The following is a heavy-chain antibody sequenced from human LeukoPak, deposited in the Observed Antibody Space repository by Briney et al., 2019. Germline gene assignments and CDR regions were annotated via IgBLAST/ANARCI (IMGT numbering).Heavy chain of an antibody. CDR3: AKGNQWLVPGLSDD. Sequence: GASVKVSCKASGYTFSGYYIHWVRQAPGQGLEWMGWINPNSGGTNYAQKFQGRVTMTRDTSINTAYMELSRLRSDDTAVYYCAKGNQWLVPGLSDDWGQGTLVTVSS. CDR1: GYTFSGYY. CDR2: INPNSGGT. J-gene: IGHJ4*02. V-gene: IGHV1-2*02. D-gene: IGHD6-19*01.